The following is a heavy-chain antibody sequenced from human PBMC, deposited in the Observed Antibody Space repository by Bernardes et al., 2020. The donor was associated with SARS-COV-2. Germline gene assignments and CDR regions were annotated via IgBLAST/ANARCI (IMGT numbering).Heavy chain of an antibody. V-gene: IGHV5-51*01. D-gene: IGHD2-2*01. J-gene: IGHJ6*02. Sequence: GASLKISCKGLGYKFSSYWIGWVRQMPGKGLEWMAIIYPRDSDTKYSPAFQGQVTISVDKSINTAYLQWGSLKASDTAMYYCVRPPYCSTTNLCPGAVDVWGQGTRVTVSS. CDR1: GYKFSSYW. CDR2: IYPRDSDT. CDR3: VRPPYCSTTNLCPGAVDV.